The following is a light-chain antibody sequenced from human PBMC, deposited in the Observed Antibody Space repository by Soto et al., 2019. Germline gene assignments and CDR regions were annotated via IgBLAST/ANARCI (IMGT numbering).Light chain of an antibody. CDR3: QQYYSTRPVT. CDR2: WAS. CDR1: QSVLYRSNNKNY. Sequence: DIVMTQSPDSLAVSLGERATINCKSSQSVLYRSNNKNYLAWYQQKPGQPPKLLIYWASTRESGVPDRFSGSGSGTDFTLTIGSLQAVDVAVYYCQQYYSTRPVTFGPGTKVDIK. V-gene: IGKV4-1*01. J-gene: IGKJ3*01.